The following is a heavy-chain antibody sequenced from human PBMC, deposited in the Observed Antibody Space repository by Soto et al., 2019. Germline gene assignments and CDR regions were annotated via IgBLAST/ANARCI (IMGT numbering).Heavy chain of an antibody. CDR1: GGAISSSSYY. Sequence: SETLSLTCTVSGGAISSSSYYCGWIRQPPGKGLEWIGSIYYSGSTYYNPSLKSRVTISVDTSKNQFSLKLSSVTAADTAVYYCARPESSGYDWYFDYWGKGTLVTVSS. CDR3: ARPESSGYDWYFDY. D-gene: IGHD5-12*01. V-gene: IGHV4-39*01. CDR2: IYYSGST. J-gene: IGHJ4*02.